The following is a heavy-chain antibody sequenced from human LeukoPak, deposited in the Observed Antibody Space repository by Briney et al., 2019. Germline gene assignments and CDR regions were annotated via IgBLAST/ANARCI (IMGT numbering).Heavy chain of an antibody. Sequence: ESLRLSCAASGFTFSSYWMSWVRQAPGKGLEWIGSIYYSGSTYYNPSLKSRVTISVDTSKNQFSLKLSSVTAADTAVYYCASGKIVTYYYDSSGYYNYFDYWGQGTLVTVSS. CDR1: GFTFSSYW. V-gene: IGHV4-39*07. D-gene: IGHD3-22*01. CDR2: IYYSGST. J-gene: IGHJ4*02. CDR3: ASGKIVTYYYDSSGYYNYFDY.